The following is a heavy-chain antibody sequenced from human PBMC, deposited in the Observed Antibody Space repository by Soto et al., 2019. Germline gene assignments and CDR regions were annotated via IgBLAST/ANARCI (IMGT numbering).Heavy chain of an antibody. CDR3: ARVEYSYGKPGDY. CDR1: GFTFSDHY. J-gene: IGHJ4*02. Sequence: EVQLVESGGGLVQPGGSLRLSCAASGFTFSDHYMDWVRQAPGKGLEWVGRTRNKANSYTTEYAASVKGRFTISRNXXKASLYLKMNSLKTEDTAVYCCARVEYSYGKPGDYWGQGTLVTVSS. D-gene: IGHD5-18*01. V-gene: IGHV3-72*01. CDR2: TRNKANSYTT.